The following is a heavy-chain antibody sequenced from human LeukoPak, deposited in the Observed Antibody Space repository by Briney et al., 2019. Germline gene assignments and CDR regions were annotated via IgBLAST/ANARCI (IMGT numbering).Heavy chain of an antibody. J-gene: IGHJ1*01. CDR3: AKESAPRHYYDSSGYYYGLNYFQH. D-gene: IGHD3-22*01. Sequence: GGSLRLSCAVSGFTFSSYAMSWVRQAPGKGLEWVSAISGSGGSTYYADSVKGRFTISRDNSKNTLYLQMNSLRAEDTAVYYCAKESAPRHYYDSSGYYYGLNYFQHWGQGTLVTVSS. CDR1: GFTFSSYA. CDR2: ISGSGGST. V-gene: IGHV3-23*01.